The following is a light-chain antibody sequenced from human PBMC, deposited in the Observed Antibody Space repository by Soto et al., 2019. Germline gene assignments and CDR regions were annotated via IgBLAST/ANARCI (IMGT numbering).Light chain of an antibody. V-gene: IGKV3-20*01. Sequence: EIVLTQSPGTLSLSPGERATLSCRASQNINSRYLAWYQQKPDQAPRLLIYGASSRATGIPDRFSGSGSGTDFTLTLSRLEPEDFAVYYCQQFGSSPGFTFGPGTKVDIK. CDR2: GAS. J-gene: IGKJ3*01. CDR1: QNINSRY. CDR3: QQFGSSPGFT.